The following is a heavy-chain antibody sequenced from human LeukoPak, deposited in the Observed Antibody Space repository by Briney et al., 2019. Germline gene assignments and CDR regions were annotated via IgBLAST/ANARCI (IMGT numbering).Heavy chain of an antibody. J-gene: IGHJ6*03. V-gene: IGHV4-39*02. CDR2: IRSRGST. CDR3: ARTHYSSSWTPLYYYYYMDV. CDR1: GDSISKNDFY. D-gene: IGHD6-13*01. Sequence: SETLSLTCTVSGDSISKNDFYWGWIRQSPGKGLEWIGNIRSRGSTHYSPSLKSRVTIFSDTSKNHFSLNLSSVTAADTAVYYCARTHYSSSWTPLYYYYYMDVWGKGTTVTVSS.